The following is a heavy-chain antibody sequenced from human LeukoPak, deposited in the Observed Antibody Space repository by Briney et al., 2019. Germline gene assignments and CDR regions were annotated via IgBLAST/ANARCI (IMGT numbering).Heavy chain of an antibody. CDR3: TTYTMGAFDS. J-gene: IGHJ4*02. Sequence: PGRSLRLSCAASGFTFSNAWMTWVRQALGKGLEWVGRIKSKSDGGTTDYDAPVKGRFTISRDDSKNTVYLQMNSLKTEDTAMFYCTTYTMGAFDSWGQGTLVTVSS. CDR1: GFTFSNAW. D-gene: IGHD3-10*01. V-gene: IGHV3-15*01. CDR2: IKSKSDGGTT.